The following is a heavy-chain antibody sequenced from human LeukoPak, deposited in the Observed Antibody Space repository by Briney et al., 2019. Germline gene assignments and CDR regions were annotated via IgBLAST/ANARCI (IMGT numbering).Heavy chain of an antibody. J-gene: IGHJ4*02. D-gene: IGHD3-22*01. CDR3: AREEYYDSSGYRDY. CDR2: IIPIFGTA. V-gene: IGHV1-69*05. CDR1: GGTFSSYA. Sequence: ASVKVSCKASGGTFSSYAISWVRQAPGQGLEWMGGIIPIFGTANYAQKFQGRVTITTDESTGTAYMELSSLRSEDTAVYYCAREEYYDSSGYRDYWGQGTLVTVSS.